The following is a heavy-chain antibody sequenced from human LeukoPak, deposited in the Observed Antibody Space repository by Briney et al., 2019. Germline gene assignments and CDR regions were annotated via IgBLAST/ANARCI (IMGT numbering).Heavy chain of an antibody. CDR1: GFPFSSYG. D-gene: IGHD6-19*01. Sequence: PGGSLRLSCVASGFPFSSYGMHWVRQPPGKRLEWVALIPHDGGNKQYGDSAKGRFTVSRENSKNTVDLNMDSLTVDDTAIYYCAREAYSSGRAGTFDIWGQGTMVTVSS. CDR3: AREAYSSGRAGTFDI. V-gene: IGHV3-30*19. J-gene: IGHJ3*02. CDR2: IPHDGGNK.